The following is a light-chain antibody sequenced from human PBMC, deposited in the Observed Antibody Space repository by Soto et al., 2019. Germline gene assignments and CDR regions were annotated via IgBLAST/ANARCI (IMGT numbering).Light chain of an antibody. V-gene: IGLV2-14*01. J-gene: IGLJ1*01. CDR1: SSDVGGYNY. CDR2: EVS. CDR3: SSYTSSRAYV. Sequence: QSALTQPAPVSGSPGQSITISSTGTSSDVGGYNYVSWYQQQSGKAPKLMIHEVSNRPSGVSNRFSGSKSGNTASLTISGLQAEDEADYYCSSYTSSRAYVFGIGTKVTVL.